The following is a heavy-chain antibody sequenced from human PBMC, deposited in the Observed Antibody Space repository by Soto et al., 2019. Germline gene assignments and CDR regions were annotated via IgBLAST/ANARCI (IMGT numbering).Heavy chain of an antibody. Sequence: QVHLVESGGGVVQPGRSLTISCVGSGFAFSTYGMHWVRQAPAKGLEWVALISYDGTDKYYADSVKGRFSISRDNSKQTLSLQMDSLRPEDTVVYYCATDFGAWSDSWGQGTLVNVSS. CDR2: ISYDGTDK. J-gene: IGHJ5*02. CDR1: GFAFSTYG. V-gene: IGHV3-30*03. D-gene: IGHD6-19*01. CDR3: ATDFGAWSDS.